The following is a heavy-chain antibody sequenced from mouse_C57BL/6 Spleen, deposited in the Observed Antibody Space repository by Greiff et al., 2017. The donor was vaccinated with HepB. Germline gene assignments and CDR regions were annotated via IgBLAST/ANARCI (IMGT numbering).Heavy chain of an antibody. Sequence: DVKLQESGAELVRPGASVKLSCTASGFNIKDDYMHWVKQRPEQGLEWIGWIDPENGDTEYASKFQGKATITADTSSNTAYLQLSSLTSEDTAVYYCTTLTVLFAYWGQGTLVTVSA. CDR2: IDPENGDT. CDR1: GFNIKDDY. D-gene: IGHD4-1*01. J-gene: IGHJ3*01. CDR3: TTLTVLFAY. V-gene: IGHV14-4*01.